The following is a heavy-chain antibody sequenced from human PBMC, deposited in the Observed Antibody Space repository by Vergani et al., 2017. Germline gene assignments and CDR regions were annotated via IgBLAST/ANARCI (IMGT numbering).Heavy chain of an antibody. CDR1: GFTFSSYA. V-gene: IGHV3-23*01. J-gene: IGHJ4*02. CDR3: AKDQGHSSGWYNFDY. D-gene: IGHD6-19*01. CDR2: ISGSGGST. Sequence: EVQLLESGGGLVQPGGSLRLSCAASGFTFSSYAMSWVRQAPGKGVEWVSAISGSGGSTYYADSVKGRFTISRDNSKNTLYLQMNSLRAEDTAVYYCAKDQGHSSGWYNFDYWGQGTLVTVSS.